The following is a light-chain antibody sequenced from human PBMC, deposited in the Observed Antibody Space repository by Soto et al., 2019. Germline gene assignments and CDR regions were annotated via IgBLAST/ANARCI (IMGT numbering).Light chain of an antibody. V-gene: IGKV3-20*01. J-gene: IGKJ2*01. CDR2: GAS. CDR1: QSVSSNY. CDR3: QQYVSSPPMYT. Sequence: EIVLTQSPGTLSLSPGERATLSCRASQSVSSNYLAWYQQKPGQAPRLLIYGASNRATGIPDRFSGSVSGTDFTLTISRLEPEDFAVYYCQQYVSSPPMYTFGQGTKLEIK.